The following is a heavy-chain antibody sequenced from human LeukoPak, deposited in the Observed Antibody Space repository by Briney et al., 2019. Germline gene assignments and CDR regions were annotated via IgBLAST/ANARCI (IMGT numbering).Heavy chain of an antibody. D-gene: IGHD3-10*01. V-gene: IGHV4-38-2*02. CDR3: ARGGNYFDY. CDR2: IYYSGST. J-gene: IGHJ4*02. CDR1: DYSISSGYY. Sequence: PSETLPLTCTVSDYSISSGYYWGWIRQPPGKGLEWIGSIYYSGSTYYNPSLKSRVTISVDTSKNQFSLKLSSVTAADTAVYYCARGGNYFDYWGQGTLVTVSS.